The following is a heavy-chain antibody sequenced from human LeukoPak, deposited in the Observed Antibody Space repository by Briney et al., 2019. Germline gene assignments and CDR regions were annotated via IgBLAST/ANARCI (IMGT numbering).Heavy chain of an antibody. CDR1: GGSINTGRHY. CDR3: ARHDYGTLTGYSINWFDP. D-gene: IGHD3-9*01. Sequence: SETLSLTCTVSGGSINTGRHYWGWVRQPPGKGLEWIASILNSGTTFYNPSLKSRATMSLVTSRNQFSLKLSSVTAADTAVYYCARHDYGTLTGYSINWFDPWGQGTLVTVSS. V-gene: IGHV4-39*01. CDR2: ILNSGTT. J-gene: IGHJ5*02.